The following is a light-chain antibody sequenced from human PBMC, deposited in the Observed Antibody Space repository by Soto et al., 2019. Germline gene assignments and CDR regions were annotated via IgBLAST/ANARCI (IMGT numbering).Light chain of an antibody. J-gene: IGKJ1*01. Sequence: DIQMTQSPSTLSAFVGDIVTITCRASQSISTWLAWYQQKPGKAPKLLIYKASSLESGVPSRFSGSGSGTDFTLTISSLQPDDFAVYYCQQYSSYSTFGQGTKVDIK. CDR1: QSISTW. CDR2: KAS. V-gene: IGKV1-5*03. CDR3: QQYSSYST.